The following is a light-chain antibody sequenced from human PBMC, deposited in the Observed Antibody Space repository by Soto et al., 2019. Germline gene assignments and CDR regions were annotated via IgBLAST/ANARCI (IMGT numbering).Light chain of an antibody. Sequence: ELTQSPGTLSLSPGERATLSCRASRSVTSNFVAWYQQKPGQAPRLLVYGASTRAIDIPERFSGSGSGTDFSLTINRLEPEDFAVYFCQRYGSSPRWTFGQGTKVDIK. CDR3: QRYGSSPRWT. J-gene: IGKJ2*02. V-gene: IGKV3-20*01. CDR2: GAS. CDR1: RSVTSNF.